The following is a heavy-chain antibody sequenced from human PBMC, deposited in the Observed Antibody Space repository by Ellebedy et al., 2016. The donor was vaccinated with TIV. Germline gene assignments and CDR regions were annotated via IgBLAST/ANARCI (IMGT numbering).Heavy chain of an antibody. CDR2: IGTAGDT. V-gene: IGHV3-13*01. Sequence: GESLKISXAASGFTFSRHDMHWVRQATGKGLEWVSAIGTAGDTYYPGSVKGRFTISRENAKNSLYLQMNSLRSEDTALYFCARTRRRDGYNDDALDIWGQGTMVTVSS. J-gene: IGHJ3*02. CDR3: ARTRRRDGYNDDALDI. CDR1: GFTFSRHD. D-gene: IGHD5-24*01.